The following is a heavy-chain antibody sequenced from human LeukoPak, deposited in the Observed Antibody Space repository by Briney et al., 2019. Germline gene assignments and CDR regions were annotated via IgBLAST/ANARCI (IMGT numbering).Heavy chain of an antibody. CDR1: GFSFSGYS. D-gene: IGHD3-16*01. Sequence: GGSLRLSCAASGFSFSGYSLSWVRQAPGKGLEWVSSISSSSSYIYYADSVKGRFTISRDNAKNSLYLQMNSLRAEDTAVYYCARFGGRTGYYYYYMDVWGKGTTVTVSS. J-gene: IGHJ6*03. CDR3: ARFGGRTGYYYYYMDV. V-gene: IGHV3-21*01. CDR2: ISSSSSYI.